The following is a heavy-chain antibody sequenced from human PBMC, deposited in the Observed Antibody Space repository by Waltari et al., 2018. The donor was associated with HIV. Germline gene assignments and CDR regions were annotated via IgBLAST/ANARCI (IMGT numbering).Heavy chain of an antibody. CDR2: VYSDGNT. J-gene: IGHJ4*02. CDR3: ARAAYYGSGSYVYHFDY. D-gene: IGHD3-10*01. V-gene: IGHV3-66*01. Sequence: EVHLVEFGGGLVQPGGSLRLSCVASGINFGRNHMSWVRQAPGKGLEWVSVVYSDGNTYYADSVKGRFTISRDNSRNTLYLQMNSLRAEDTAVYYCARAAYYGSGSYVYHFDYWGQGTLVTVSS. CDR1: GINFGRNH.